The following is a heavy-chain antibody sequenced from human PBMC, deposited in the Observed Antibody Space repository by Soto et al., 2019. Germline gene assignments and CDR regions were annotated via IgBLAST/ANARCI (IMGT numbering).Heavy chain of an antibody. J-gene: IGHJ4*02. D-gene: IGHD4-17*01. CDR1: GFTFSSYW. Sequence: PGGSLRLSCAASGFTFSSYWMHWVRQAPGKGLEWVSAISGSGGSTYYADSVKGRFTISRDNSKNTLYLQMNSLRAEDTAVYYCAKGMTTVVTPGPALAYYFDYWGQGTLVTVSS. CDR2: ISGSGGST. CDR3: AKGMTTVVTPGPALAYYFDY. V-gene: IGHV3-23*01.